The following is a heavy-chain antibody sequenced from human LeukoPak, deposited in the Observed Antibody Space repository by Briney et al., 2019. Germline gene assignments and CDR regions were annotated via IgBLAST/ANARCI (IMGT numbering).Heavy chain of an antibody. V-gene: IGHV3-23*01. J-gene: IGHJ4*02. CDR3: AKDPKGTTVTTYWFLY. CDR2: ISGSGGNT. D-gene: IGHD4-17*01. CDR1: GFTFSKYA. Sequence: GGSLRLSCAASGFTFSKYAMTWVRQAPGKGLEWVSGISGSGGNTYYADSVKGRFTISRDNAKDTLFLQMNSLRAEDTAVYYCAKDPKGTTVTTYWFLYWGRGTLVTVSS.